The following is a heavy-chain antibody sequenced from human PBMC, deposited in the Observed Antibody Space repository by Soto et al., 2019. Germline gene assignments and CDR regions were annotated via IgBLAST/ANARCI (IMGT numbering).Heavy chain of an antibody. CDR2: IHHSGST. Sequence: PSETLSLTCAVSGDSIYSSNWWSWVRQPPGKGLEWIGEIHHSGSTNYNPSLKSRVTISVDKSKNQFSLKLSSVTAADTAVYYCAREVIFYLDYGDYGRYFAYWGQGTLVTVS. D-gene: IGHD4-17*01. V-gene: IGHV4-4*02. J-gene: IGHJ4*02. CDR3: AREVIFYLDYGDYGRYFAY. CDR1: GDSIYSSNW.